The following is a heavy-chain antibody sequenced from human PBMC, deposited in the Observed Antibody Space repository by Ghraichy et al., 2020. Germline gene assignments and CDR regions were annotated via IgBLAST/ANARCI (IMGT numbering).Heavy chain of an antibody. D-gene: IGHD7-27*01. Sequence: SETLSLTCTVSGGSISSSSYYWGWIRQPPGKGLEWIGSIYYSGSTYYNPSLKSRVTISVDTSKNQFSLKLSSVTAADTAVYYCARAVGWGSSWFDPWGQGTLVTVSS. J-gene: IGHJ5*02. CDR1: GGSISSSSYY. CDR2: IYYSGST. CDR3: ARAVGWGSSWFDP. V-gene: IGHV4-39*07.